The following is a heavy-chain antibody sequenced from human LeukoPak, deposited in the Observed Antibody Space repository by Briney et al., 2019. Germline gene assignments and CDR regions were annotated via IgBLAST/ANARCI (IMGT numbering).Heavy chain of an antibody. J-gene: IGHJ4*02. CDR3: ARSRAAIY. CDR2: IYYSGST. CDR1: GGSISSISYY. D-gene: IGHD2-2*01. Sequence: PSETLSLTCTVSGGSISSISYYWGWIRQPPGKGVEWIGSIYYSGSTYYNPSLKSPVSISVGASKYQFLLKLRSVTAADTYVYYCARSRAAIYWGQGTLVTVSS. V-gene: IGHV4-39*01.